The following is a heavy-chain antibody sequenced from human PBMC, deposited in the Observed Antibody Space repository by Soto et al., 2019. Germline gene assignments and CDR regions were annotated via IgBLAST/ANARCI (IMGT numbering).Heavy chain of an antibody. CDR3: GRGRSGQIVVFY. D-gene: IGHD5-12*01. V-gene: IGHV1-2*02. J-gene: IGHJ4*02. CDR2: IGPESGAT. Sequence: ASVKVSCKASGYTFTGHYIHWVRQAPEQGPEWMGEIGPESGATRYAQKFQGRVTMTMDMSINTVYMELSNLSPDDTAVYYCGRGRSGQIVVFYWGQGTPVTVSS. CDR1: GYTFTGHY.